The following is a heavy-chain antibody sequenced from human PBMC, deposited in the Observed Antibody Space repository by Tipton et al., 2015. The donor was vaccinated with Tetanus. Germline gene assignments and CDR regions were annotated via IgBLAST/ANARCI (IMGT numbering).Heavy chain of an antibody. CDR3: AGRKGFYRPFEY. D-gene: IGHD3-16*02. CDR2: IYHTGDS. V-gene: IGHV4-39*01. J-gene: IGHJ4*02. CDR1: GGSVSNSSLY. Sequence: TLSLTCSVSGGSVSNSSLYWGWIRQPPGKGLEWIGGIYHTGDSYYLPSFKSRVTLSVDTSKDQFSMRLSSVTAAVTAVYYCAGRKGFYRPFEYWGMGILVTVSS.